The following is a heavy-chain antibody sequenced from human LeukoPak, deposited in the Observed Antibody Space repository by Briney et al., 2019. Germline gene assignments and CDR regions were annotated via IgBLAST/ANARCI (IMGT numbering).Heavy chain of an antibody. J-gene: IGHJ4*02. D-gene: IGHD4-17*01. CDR3: ARRSTVTTKFDY. V-gene: IGHV4-34*01. CDR1: GGSFSGYY. CDR2: INHSGST. Sequence: LETLSLTCAVYGGSFSGYYWSWIRQPPGKGLEWIGEINHSGSTNYNPSLKSRVTISVDTSKNQFSLKLSSVTAADTAVYYCARRSTVTTKFDYWGQGTLATVSS.